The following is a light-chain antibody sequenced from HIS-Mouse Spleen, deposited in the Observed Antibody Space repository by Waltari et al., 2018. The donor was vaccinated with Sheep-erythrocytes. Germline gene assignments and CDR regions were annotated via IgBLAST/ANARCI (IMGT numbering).Light chain of an antibody. CDR3: CSYAGSYTWV. J-gene: IGLJ3*02. Sequence: QSALTQPRSVSGSPGQSVTISCTGTSSDVGGYNYVPWYQQHPGKAPKLKIYAVSKRPSGVPDRFSGSKSGNTASLTSSGLQAEDEADYYCCSYAGSYTWVFGGGTKLTVL. V-gene: IGLV2-11*01. CDR2: AVS. CDR1: SSDVGGYNY.